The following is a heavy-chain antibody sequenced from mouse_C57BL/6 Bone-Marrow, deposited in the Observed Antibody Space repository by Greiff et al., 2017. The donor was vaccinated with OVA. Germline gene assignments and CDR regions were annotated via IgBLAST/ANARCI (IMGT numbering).Heavy chain of an antibody. CDR3: ARGSYYYGSGWFAY. CDR2: ISSGSSTT. V-gene: IGHV5-17*01. J-gene: IGHJ3*01. Sequence: EVQRVESGGGLVKPGGSLKLSCAASGFTFSDYGMHWVRPAPEKGLEWVAYISSGSSTTYYEDTVKGRFTISRDNAQNTLFLQITSLRSEDTAMYYCARGSYYYGSGWFAYWGQGTLVTVSA. CDR1: GFTFSDYG. D-gene: IGHD1-1*01.